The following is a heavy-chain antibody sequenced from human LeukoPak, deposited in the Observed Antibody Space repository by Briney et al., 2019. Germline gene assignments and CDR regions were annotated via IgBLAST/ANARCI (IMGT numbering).Heavy chain of an antibody. Sequence: GGSLRLSCAASGFTFSSYGMHWVRQAPGKGLEWVAFIRYDGSNKYYADSVKGRFTISRDNSKNTLYLQMNSLRAEDTAVYYCAKDFTYGSGSFHYWGQGTLVTVSS. V-gene: IGHV3-30*02. J-gene: IGHJ4*02. CDR3: AKDFTYGSGSFHY. CDR2: IRYDGSNK. CDR1: GFTFSSYG. D-gene: IGHD3-10*01.